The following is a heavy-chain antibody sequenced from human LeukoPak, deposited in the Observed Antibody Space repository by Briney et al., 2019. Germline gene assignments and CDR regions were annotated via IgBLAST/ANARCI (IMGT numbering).Heavy chain of an antibody. Sequence: PGGSLRLSCAASGFTFSNYAMSWVRQAPGKGLEWVSSISSSSSYIYYADSVKGRFTISRDNAKNSLYLQMNSLRAEDTAVYYCARSAGEFDYWGQGTLVTVSS. J-gene: IGHJ4*02. CDR1: GFTFSNYA. CDR2: ISSSSSYI. CDR3: ARSAGEFDY. D-gene: IGHD6-13*01. V-gene: IGHV3-21*01.